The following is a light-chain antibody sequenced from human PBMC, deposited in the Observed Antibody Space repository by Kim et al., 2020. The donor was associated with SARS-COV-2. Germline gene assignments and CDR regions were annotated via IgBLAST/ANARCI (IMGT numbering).Light chain of an antibody. CDR3: QIYGSSPQNS. V-gene: IGKV3-20*01. J-gene: IGKJ2*01. CDR2: AAS. Sequence: DRSTPPCCAGHRSLDSLIAWYQQKPGQAPRLLIYAASSRAGGVSDRFSGSGSGTDFTLTISGLESEDFAVYYCQIYGSSPQNSFGQGTKLEI. CDR1: HRSLDSL.